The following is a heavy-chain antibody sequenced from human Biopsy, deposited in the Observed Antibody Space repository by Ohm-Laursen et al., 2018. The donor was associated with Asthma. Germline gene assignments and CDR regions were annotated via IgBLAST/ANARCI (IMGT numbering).Heavy chain of an antibody. V-gene: IGHV3-53*01. Sequence: GSLRLSCTASGFTVSRDHMFWVRQAPGKGLEWVSVIYSGGTSDTADSVRGRFTISRDFYKNTLYLQMDSLRAEDTAVYYCAKDERAYYGSDSKYMQPVPLGDWGQGTLVIVSA. CDR3: AKDERAYYGSDSKYMQPVPLGD. D-gene: IGHD2-21*01. CDR1: GFTVSRDH. CDR2: IYSGGTS. J-gene: IGHJ4*02.